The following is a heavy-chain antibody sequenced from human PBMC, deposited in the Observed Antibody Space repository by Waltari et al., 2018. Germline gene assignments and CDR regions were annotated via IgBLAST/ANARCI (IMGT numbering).Heavy chain of an antibody. CDR2: IYYSGST. V-gene: IGHV4-39*07. CDR3: ASLDHYYYYMDV. J-gene: IGHJ6*03. CDR1: GGSISSSSYY. Sequence: QLQLQESGPGLVKPSETPSLTCTVSGGSISSSSYYWGWIRQPPGKGLEWIGSIYYSGSTYYNPSLKSRVTISVDTSKNQFSLKLSSVTAADTAVYYCASLDHYYYYMDVWGKGTTVTISS.